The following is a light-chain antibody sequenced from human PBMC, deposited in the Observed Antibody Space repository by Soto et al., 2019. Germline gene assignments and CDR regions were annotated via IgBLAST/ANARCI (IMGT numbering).Light chain of an antibody. CDR1: DIGDKG. CDR3: QVWERSTDHWV. V-gene: IGLV3-21*02. CDR2: DDS. Sequence: SYELTQPPSVSVAPGQTARITCGGNDIGDKGVHWYQQRAGQAPMLVVYDDSARPSGIPERFSGSNSGNTATLTISRVEAGDEADYYCQVWERSTDHWVLGVGTKLTVL. J-gene: IGLJ3*02.